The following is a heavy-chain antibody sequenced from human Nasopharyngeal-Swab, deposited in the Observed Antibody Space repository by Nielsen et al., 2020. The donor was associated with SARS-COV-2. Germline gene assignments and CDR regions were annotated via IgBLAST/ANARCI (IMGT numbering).Heavy chain of an antibody. V-gene: IGHV3-49*03. CDR1: GFTFADYA. CDR2: IRSKGYGGTT. D-gene: IGHD2-8*02. J-gene: IGHJ6*03. CDR3: TREASTGYYHYYYYSDV. Sequence: GGSLRLSCTGSGFTFADYAMTWFRQAPGKGLEWVGFIRSKGYGGTTEYAASVKGRLTISRDDSKSIAYLQMDSLKTEDTAVYYCTREASTGYYHYYYYSDVWGTGTTVTVSS.